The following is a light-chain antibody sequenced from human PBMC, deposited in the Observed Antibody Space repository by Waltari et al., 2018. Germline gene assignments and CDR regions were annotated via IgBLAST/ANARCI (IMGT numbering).Light chain of an antibody. CDR1: QHIYNY. J-gene: IGKJ2*02. V-gene: IGKV1-33*01. Sequence: DIQMTHSPSSLSASVGDRVTITCQASQHIYNYLNWYQQKPGKAPKLLIYAASNLQTGVPSRFSGGGSGTDFTFIISNLQPEDIATYYCQQYEGLPRTFGQGTKLEMK. CDR3: QQYEGLPRT. CDR2: AAS.